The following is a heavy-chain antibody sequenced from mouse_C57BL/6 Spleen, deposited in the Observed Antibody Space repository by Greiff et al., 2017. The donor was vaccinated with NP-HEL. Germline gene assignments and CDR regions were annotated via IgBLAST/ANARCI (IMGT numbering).Heavy chain of an antibody. CDR1: GYTFTSYW. Sequence: QVQLKQPGAELVKPGASVKLSCKASGYTFTSYWMHWVKQRPGRGLEWIGRIDPNSGGTKYNEKFKSKATLTVDKPSSTAYMQLSSLTSEDSAVYYCARGGIYYGSSFLAMDYWGQGTSVTVSS. CDR2: IDPNSGGT. V-gene: IGHV1-72*01. J-gene: IGHJ4*01. D-gene: IGHD1-1*01. CDR3: ARGGIYYGSSFLAMDY.